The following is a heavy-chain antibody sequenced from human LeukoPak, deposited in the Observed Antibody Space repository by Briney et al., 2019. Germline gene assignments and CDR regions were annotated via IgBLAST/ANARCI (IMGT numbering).Heavy chain of an antibody. CDR2: INTNTGNP. CDR3: ARGRHCSGGSCYSGFSWFDY. CDR1: GYTFTRYA. D-gene: IGHD2-15*01. J-gene: IGHJ4*02. Sequence: RASVKVSCKASGYTFTRYAMNWVGQAPGEGGGWMGWINTNTGNPKYTQGFTGRFVFSLDTTVSRAYVQMSSLKGEDTAVYYCARGRHCSGGSCYSGFSWFDYWGQGTLVTVSS. V-gene: IGHV7-4-1*02.